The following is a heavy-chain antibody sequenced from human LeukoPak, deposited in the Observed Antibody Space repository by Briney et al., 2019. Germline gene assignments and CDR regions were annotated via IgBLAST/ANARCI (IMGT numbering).Heavy chain of an antibody. J-gene: IGHJ4*02. CDR1: AFTVSSNF. CDR3: ARDYPSFDY. V-gene: IGHV3-53*01. CDR2: IYSDGTT. Sequence: GGSLRLSRAASAFTVSSNFMSWVRQAPGKGLEWVSVIYSDGTTYFADSVKGRFTISRDKSKNTLYLHMNSPRAEDTAVYYCARDYPSFDYWGQGTLVTVSS.